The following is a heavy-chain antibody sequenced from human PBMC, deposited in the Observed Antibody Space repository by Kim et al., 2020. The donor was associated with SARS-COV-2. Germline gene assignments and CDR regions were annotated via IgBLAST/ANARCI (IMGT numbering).Heavy chain of an antibody. J-gene: IGHJ4*02. CDR1: GGSISTYY. D-gene: IGHD3-10*01. CDR2: VYHSGST. CDR3: ARARGAGSYYVDY. V-gene: IGHV4-59*13. Sequence: SETLSLTCTVSGGSISTYYWSWIRQPPGKGLEWIGYVYHSGSTNYNPSLKSRVNISVDTSKNKFSLRLSSGTAADTAVYYCARARGAGSYYVDYWGQGTL.